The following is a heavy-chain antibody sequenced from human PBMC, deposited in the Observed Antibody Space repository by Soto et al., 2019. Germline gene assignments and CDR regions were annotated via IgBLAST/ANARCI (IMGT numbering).Heavy chain of an antibody. V-gene: IGHV1-3*01. Sequence: ASVKVSCTASGYTFTSYAMHWVRQAPRQRLEWMGWINAGNGNTKYSQKFQGRVTITRDTSASTAYMELSSLRSEDTAVYYCARAVAGKSPSLTQKNRVFDYWGQGTLVTVSS. J-gene: IGHJ4*02. D-gene: IGHD6-19*01. CDR3: ARAVAGKSPSLTQKNRVFDY. CDR1: GYTFTSYA. CDR2: INAGNGNT.